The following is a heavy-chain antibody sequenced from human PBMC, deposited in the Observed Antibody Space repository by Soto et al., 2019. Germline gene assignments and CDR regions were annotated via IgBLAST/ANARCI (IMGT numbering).Heavy chain of an antibody. J-gene: IGHJ5*02. CDR1: GGSISSGGYH. Sequence: TLSLTCTVSGGSISSGGYHWSWIRQHPGKGLEWIGYIYYSGSTYYNPSLKSRVTISVDTSKNQFSLKLSSVTAADTAVYYCAREVSSGYGGDWFDPWGQGTLVTVSS. D-gene: IGHD5-12*01. CDR2: IYYSGST. CDR3: AREVSSGYGGDWFDP. V-gene: IGHV4-31*03.